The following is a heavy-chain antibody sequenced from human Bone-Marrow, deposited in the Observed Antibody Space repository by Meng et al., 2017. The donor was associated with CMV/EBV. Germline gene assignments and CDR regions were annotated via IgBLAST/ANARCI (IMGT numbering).Heavy chain of an antibody. Sequence: QVQREQSGAEVKKPGDSLKVSCKASGYTLSDYYIHWVRQAPGQWLEWMGWINPNTDTNYAQNFQGRVTMTRDMSINTAYMELSRLTSGDTAVYYCARSSGWSRFDYWGQGTLVTVSS. CDR2: INPNTDT. CDR1: GYTLSDYY. D-gene: IGHD6-19*01. V-gene: IGHV1-2*02. CDR3: ARSSGWSRFDY. J-gene: IGHJ4*02.